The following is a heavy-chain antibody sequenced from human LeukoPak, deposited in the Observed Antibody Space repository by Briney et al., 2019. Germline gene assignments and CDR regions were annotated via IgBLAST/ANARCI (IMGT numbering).Heavy chain of an antibody. Sequence: GGSLRLSCAASGFTFTSYWMHWVRRAPGKGLVWVSRIYSDGSGTTYADSVKGRFTISRDNAKNTLYLQMNSLRAEDTAVYYCASDRGYSFDYWGQGTLVTVSS. CDR1: GFTFTSYW. V-gene: IGHV3-74*01. CDR2: IYSDGSGT. J-gene: IGHJ4*02. D-gene: IGHD5-24*01. CDR3: ASDRGYSFDY.